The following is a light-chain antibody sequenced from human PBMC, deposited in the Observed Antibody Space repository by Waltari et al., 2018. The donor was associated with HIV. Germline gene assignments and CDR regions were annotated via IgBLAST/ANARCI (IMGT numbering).Light chain of an antibody. CDR2: ERN. V-gene: IGLV6-57*02. CDR1: SGSIASNY. J-gene: IGLJ3*02. Sequence: NFMLTQPHSVSESPGKTVTISCTGSSGSIASNYVQWYQQRPRSAPTTVIYERNQGPSGVPDRFSGSIDRSSNPASLTISGLKTEDEADYYCQSYDSITWVFGGGTKLTVL. CDR3: QSYDSITWV.